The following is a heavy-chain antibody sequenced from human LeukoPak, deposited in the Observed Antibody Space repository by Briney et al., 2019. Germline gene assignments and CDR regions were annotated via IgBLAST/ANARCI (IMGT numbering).Heavy chain of an antibody. V-gene: IGHV4-34*01. CDR1: GGSFSGHY. CDR2: INHSGST. D-gene: IGHD3-10*01. CDR3: ARGRGRVRGVNFDY. Sequence: SETLSLTCAVYGGSFSGHYWSWIRQPPGKGLEWIGEINHSGSTNYNPSLKSRVTISVDTSKNQFSLKLSSVTAADTAVYYCARGRGRVRGVNFDYWGQGTLVTVSS. J-gene: IGHJ4*02.